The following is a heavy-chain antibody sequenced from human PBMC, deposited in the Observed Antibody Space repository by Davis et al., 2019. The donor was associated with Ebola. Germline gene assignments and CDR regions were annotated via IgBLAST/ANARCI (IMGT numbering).Heavy chain of an antibody. D-gene: IGHD6-13*01. J-gene: IGHJ6*02. CDR1: GYSFTSYW. V-gene: IGHV1-69*06. Sequence: KISCKGSGYSFTSYWISWVRQAPGQGLEWMGGIIPIFGTANYAQKFQGRVTITADKSTSTAYMELSSLRSEDTAVYYCARGSGYGRSSWLDYYYYGMDVWGQGTTVTVSS. CDR2: IIPIFGTA. CDR3: ARGSGYGRSSWLDYYYYGMDV.